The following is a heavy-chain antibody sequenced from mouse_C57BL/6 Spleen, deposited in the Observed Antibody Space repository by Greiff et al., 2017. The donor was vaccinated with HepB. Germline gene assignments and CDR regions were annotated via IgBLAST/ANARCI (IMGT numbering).Heavy chain of an antibody. CDR2: FYPGSGSI. J-gene: IGHJ3*01. V-gene: IGHV1-62-2*01. CDR1: GYTFTEYT. CDR3: ARHEGISYGSPSWFAY. D-gene: IGHD1-1*01. Sequence: LVKPGASVKLSCKASGYTFTEYTIHWVKQRSGQGLEWIGWFYPGSGSIKYNEKFKDKATLTADKSSSTVYMELSRLTSEDSAVYFCARHEGISYGSPSWFAYWGQGTLVTVSA.